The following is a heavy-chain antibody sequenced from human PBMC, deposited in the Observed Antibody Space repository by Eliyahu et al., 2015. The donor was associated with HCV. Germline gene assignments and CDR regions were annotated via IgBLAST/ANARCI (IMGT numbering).Heavy chain of an antibody. CDR2: IYYSGST. V-gene: IGHV4-59*08. CDR1: GGSISSYY. J-gene: IGHJ4*02. CDR3: ARLSPYLYYFDY. Sequence: QVQLQESGPGLVKPSETLSLTCTVSGGSISSYYWSWIRQPPGKGLEWIGYIYYSGSTNYNPSLKSRVTISVDTSKNQFSLKLSSVTAADTAVYYCARLSPYLYYFDYWGQGTLVTVSS.